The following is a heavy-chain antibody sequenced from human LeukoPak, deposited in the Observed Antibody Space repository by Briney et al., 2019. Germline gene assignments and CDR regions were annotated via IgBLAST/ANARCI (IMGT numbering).Heavy chain of an antibody. Sequence: SETLSLTCTVSGGSISSSSYYWGWIRQPPGKGLEWIGSIYYSGSTYYNPSLKSRVTISVDTSNNQFSLKLSSVTAADTAVYYCARGRVGLRLGELSLPWYFDLWGRGTLVTVSS. CDR1: GGSISSSSYY. J-gene: IGHJ2*01. CDR2: IYYSGST. V-gene: IGHV4-39*07. CDR3: ARGRVGLRLGELSLPWYFDL. D-gene: IGHD3-16*02.